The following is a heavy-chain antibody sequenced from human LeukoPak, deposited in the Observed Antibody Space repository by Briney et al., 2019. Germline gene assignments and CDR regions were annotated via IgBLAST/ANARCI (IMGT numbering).Heavy chain of an antibody. V-gene: IGHV3-74*03. D-gene: IGHD5-18*01. J-gene: IGHJ4*02. CDR3: ATGHSYGYDY. Sequence: GGSLRLSCAASGLTFSDFWMHWVRQPPGKGLVWVALVKGDGRTTMYADSVKGRFTISRDNAKNTSYLQMNSLRADDSGVYYCATGHSYGYDYWGQGVLVTVSS. CDR2: VKGDGRTT. CDR1: GLTFSDFW.